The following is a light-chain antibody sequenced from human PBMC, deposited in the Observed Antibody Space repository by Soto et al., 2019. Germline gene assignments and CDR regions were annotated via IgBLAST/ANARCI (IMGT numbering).Light chain of an antibody. V-gene: IGKV3D-7*01. CDR3: QRYNTYSWT. J-gene: IGKJ1*01. CDR2: GAS. Sequence: PGERVTLSCRASQSVSSSYLTWYQQKPGQAPRLLIYGASTRATSIPARFSGSGSGTDFTLTISSLQPDDFATYYCQRYNTYSWTFGQGTKVDIK. CDR1: QSVSSSY.